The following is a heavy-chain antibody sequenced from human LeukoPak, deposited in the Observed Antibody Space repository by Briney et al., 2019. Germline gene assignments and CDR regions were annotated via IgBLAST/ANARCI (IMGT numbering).Heavy chain of an antibody. Sequence: GGSLRLSCADSGFTFSGHWMHWVRQAPGKGLVWVSRIKYDASSTSYADSVKGRFTISRDNAKNTLYLQMNSLRAEDTAVYYCARGATYAYYQDYWGQGTLVTVSS. CDR1: GFTFSGHW. CDR3: ARGATYAYYQDY. CDR2: IKYDASST. D-gene: IGHD1-26*01. V-gene: IGHV3-74*01. J-gene: IGHJ4*02.